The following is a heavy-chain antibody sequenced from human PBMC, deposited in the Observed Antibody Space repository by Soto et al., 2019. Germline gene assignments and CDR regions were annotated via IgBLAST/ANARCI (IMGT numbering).Heavy chain of an antibody. CDR2: IYYSGST. Sequence: SETLSLTCTVSGGSISSYYWSWIRQPPGKGLEWIGYIYYSGSTNYNPSLKSRVTISVDTSKNQFSLKLSSVTAADTAVYYCARHLISRPNSYYYYYYYMDVWGKGTTVTVSS. D-gene: IGHD2-15*01. V-gene: IGHV4-59*08. CDR3: ARHLISRPNSYYYYYYYMDV. CDR1: GGSISSYY. J-gene: IGHJ6*03.